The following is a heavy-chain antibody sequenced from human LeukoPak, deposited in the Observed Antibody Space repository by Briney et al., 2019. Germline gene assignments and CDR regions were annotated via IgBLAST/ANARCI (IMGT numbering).Heavy chain of an antibody. Sequence: ASVKVSCKASGYTCTSYDVNWVRQATGQGLEWMGWMNPNSGNTGYAQKFQGRVTMTRNTSISTAYMELSSLRSEDTAVYYCARDSGYCSSTSCRRDYWGQGTLVTVSS. CDR2: MNPNSGNT. CDR1: GYTCTSYD. CDR3: ARDSGYCSSTSCRRDY. D-gene: IGHD2-2*01. J-gene: IGHJ4*02. V-gene: IGHV1-8*01.